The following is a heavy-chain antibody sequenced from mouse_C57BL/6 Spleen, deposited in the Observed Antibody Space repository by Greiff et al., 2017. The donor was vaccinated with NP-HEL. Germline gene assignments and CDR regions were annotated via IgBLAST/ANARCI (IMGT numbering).Heavy chain of an antibody. CDR1: GYTFTSYW. J-gene: IGHJ2*01. V-gene: IGHV1-61*01. Sequence: QVQLQQPGAELVRPGSSVKLSCKASGYTFTSYWMDWVKQRPGQGLEWIGNIYPSDSETHYNQKFKDKATLTVDKSSSTAYMQLSSLTSEDSAVYYCARQGFYYGNYGYWGHGTTLTVAS. CDR2: IYPSDSET. D-gene: IGHD2-1*01. CDR3: ARQGFYYGNYGY.